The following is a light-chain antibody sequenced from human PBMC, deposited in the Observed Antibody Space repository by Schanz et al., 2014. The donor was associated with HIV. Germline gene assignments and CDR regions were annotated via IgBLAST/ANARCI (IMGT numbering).Light chain of an antibody. V-gene: IGLV1-40*01. CDR3: QSYDSSLSGPV. J-gene: IGLJ2*01. CDR2: RNS. CDR1: SSNIGADYD. Sequence: QSVLTQPPSASGTTGQRVTIFCSGSSSNIGADYDVHWYQQLPGTAPKLLIYRNSNRPSGVPDRFSGSKSGTSASLAITGLQAEDEANYYCQSYDSSLSGPVFGGGTKVTVL.